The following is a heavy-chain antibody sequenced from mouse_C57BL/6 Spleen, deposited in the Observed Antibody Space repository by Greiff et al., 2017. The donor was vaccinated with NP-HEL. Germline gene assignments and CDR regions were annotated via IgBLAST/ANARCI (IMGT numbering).Heavy chain of an antibody. CDR3: TRSYYYGSRAYYYAMDY. D-gene: IGHD1-1*01. CDR2: ISSGGDYI. V-gene: IGHV5-9-1*02. Sequence: EVKVEESGEGLVKPGGSLKLSCAASGFTFSSYAMSWVRQTPEKRLEWVAYISSGGDYIYYADTVKGRFTISRDNARNTLYLQMSSLKSEDTAMYYCTRSYYYGSRAYYYAMDYWGQGTSVTVSS. CDR1: GFTFSSYA. J-gene: IGHJ4*01.